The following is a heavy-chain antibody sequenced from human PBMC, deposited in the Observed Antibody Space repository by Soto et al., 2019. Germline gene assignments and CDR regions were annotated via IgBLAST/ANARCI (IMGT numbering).Heavy chain of an antibody. CDR1: GFTFSTYA. CDR2: ISYDGKNK. V-gene: IGHV3-30*04. CDR3: ARDERGGTLDY. J-gene: IGHJ4*02. Sequence: QVQLVESGGGVVQPGRSLRLSCAASGFTFSTYAIHWVRQAPGKGLEWVAVISYDGKNKYYTDSVEGRFTISRDNSKNTLYLQMNRLRAEDTAVYYCARDERGGTLDYWGQGTLVTVSS. D-gene: IGHD1-1*01.